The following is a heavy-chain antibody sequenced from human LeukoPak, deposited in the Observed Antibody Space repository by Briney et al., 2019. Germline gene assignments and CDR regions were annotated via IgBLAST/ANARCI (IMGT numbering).Heavy chain of an antibody. J-gene: IGHJ4*02. CDR3: ASGQDYGDYAGGETYYFDY. CDR1: GGSISSGGYY. Sequence: SQTLSLTCTVSGGSISSGGYYWSWIRQHPGKGLEWIGYIYYSGSTYYNPSLKSRVTISVGTSKNQFSLQLSSVTAADTAVYYCASGQDYGDYAGGETYYFDYWGQGTLVTVSS. V-gene: IGHV4-31*03. CDR2: IYYSGST. D-gene: IGHD4-17*01.